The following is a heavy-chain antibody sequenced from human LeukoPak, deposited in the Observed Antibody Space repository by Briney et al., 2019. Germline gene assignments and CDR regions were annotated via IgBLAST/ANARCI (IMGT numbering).Heavy chain of an antibody. CDR2: MSSSSSK. CDR1: GFTFSSYS. D-gene: IGHD1-26*01. Sequence: PGGSLRLSCAASGFTFSSYSMNWVRQAPGKGLEWVSYMSSSSSKYYADSVKGRFTISRDNAKISLYLQMNSLRAEDTAVYYCARNRGNYYGDAFDIWGQGTMLTVSS. J-gene: IGHJ3*02. CDR3: ARNRGNYYGDAFDI. V-gene: IGHV3-48*01.